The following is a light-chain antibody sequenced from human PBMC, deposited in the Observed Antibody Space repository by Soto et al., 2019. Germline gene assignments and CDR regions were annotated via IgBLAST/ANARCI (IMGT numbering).Light chain of an antibody. CDR2: LGS. V-gene: IGKV2-28*01. CDR1: QSLLHTNGKNY. J-gene: IGKJ5*01. CDR3: MQSLQTVT. Sequence: DIVMTQSPLSLPVTPGEPASISCRSSQSLLHTNGKNYLDWYLQRPGQSQQLLIYLGSNRASGVPDMFSGSGSVTDFTLRISRVEAEDVGVYYCMQSLQTVTFGQGTRLEI.